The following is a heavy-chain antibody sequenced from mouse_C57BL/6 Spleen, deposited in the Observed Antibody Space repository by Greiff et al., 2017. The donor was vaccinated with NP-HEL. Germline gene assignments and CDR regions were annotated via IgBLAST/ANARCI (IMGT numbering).Heavy chain of an antibody. D-gene: IGHD4-1*01. CDR3: ARLGWDEERDY. J-gene: IGHJ2*01. V-gene: IGHV2-9-1*01. CDR2: IWPGGGT. CDR1: GFSLTSYA. Sequence: QVQLKESGPGLVAPSQSLSITCTVSGFSLTSYAISWVRQPPGKGLEWLGVIWPGGGTNYNSALKSRLSISKDNSKSQVFLKMNSLQTEDTARYYCARLGWDEERDYWGQGTTLTVSS.